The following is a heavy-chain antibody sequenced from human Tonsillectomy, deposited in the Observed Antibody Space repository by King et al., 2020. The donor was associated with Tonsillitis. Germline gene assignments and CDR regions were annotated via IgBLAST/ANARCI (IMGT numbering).Heavy chain of an antibody. CDR1: GFTFSSYI. Sequence: VQLVESGGGLVQPGGSLRLSCAASGFTFSSYIMNWVRQAPGKGLEWVSYISSSSSTMYYADSVKGRFTISRDNAKKSLYLQMNSLRAEDTAVYYCARGTNCSGGSCYSGALGYWGQGTLVTVSS. D-gene: IGHD2-15*01. CDR3: ARGTNCSGGSCYSGALGY. V-gene: IGHV3-48*04. CDR2: ISSSSSTM. J-gene: IGHJ4*02.